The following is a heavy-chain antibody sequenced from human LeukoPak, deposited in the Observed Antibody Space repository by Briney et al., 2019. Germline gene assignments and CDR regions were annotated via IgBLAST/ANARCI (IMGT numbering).Heavy chain of an antibody. J-gene: IGHJ4*02. CDR3: AKDIYYDSSGVFDY. V-gene: IGHV3-9*03. Sequence: SLRLSCAASGFTFDDYAMHWVRQAPGKGLEWVSGISWNSGSIGYADSVKGRFTISRDNAKNSLYLQMNSLRAEDMALYYCAKDIYYDSSGVFDYWGQGTLVTVSS. CDR2: ISWNSGSI. D-gene: IGHD3-22*01. CDR1: GFTFDDYA.